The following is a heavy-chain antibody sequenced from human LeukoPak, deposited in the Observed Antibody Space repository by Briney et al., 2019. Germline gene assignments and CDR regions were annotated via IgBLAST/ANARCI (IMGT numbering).Heavy chain of an antibody. CDR1: GGTFSSYA. CDR2: TIPILGIA. J-gene: IGHJ3*02. V-gene: IGHV1-69*04. Sequence: GASVKVSCKASGGTFSSYAISWVRQAPGQGLEWMGRTIPILGIANYAQKFQGRVTITADKSTSTAYMELSSLRSEDTAVYYCAGLPDDAFDIWGQGTMVTVSS. CDR3: AGLPDDAFDI.